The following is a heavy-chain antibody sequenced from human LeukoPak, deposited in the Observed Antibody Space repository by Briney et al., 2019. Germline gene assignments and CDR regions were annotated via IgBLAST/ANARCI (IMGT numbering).Heavy chain of an antibody. CDR1: GYTFTSYG. D-gene: IGHD2-21*01. CDR2: ISAYNGNT. V-gene: IGHV1-18*01. CDR3: ARTHIVDRAYDY. J-gene: IGHJ4*02. Sequence: ASVTVSCKASGYTFTSYGISWVRQAPGQGLEWMGWISAYNGNTNYAQKLQGRVTMTTDTSTSTAYMELRSLRSDDTAVYCCARTHIVDRAYDYWGQGTLVTVSS.